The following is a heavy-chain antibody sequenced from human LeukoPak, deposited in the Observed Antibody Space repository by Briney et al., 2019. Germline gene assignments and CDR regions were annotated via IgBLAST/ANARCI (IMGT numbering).Heavy chain of an antibody. CDR3: ARHGGTLDYFDS. CDR1: NGSISTYY. Sequence: SETLSLTCSVSNGSISTYYWSWIRQSPGTGLEWIGYIYYGGTTSYNPSVKRRVTISVHSPKNHFSLRLTSLTAADTALYYCARHGGTLDYFDSWGPGSLVIVSS. J-gene: IGHJ4*02. V-gene: IGHV4-59*08. D-gene: IGHD1-26*01. CDR2: IYYGGTT.